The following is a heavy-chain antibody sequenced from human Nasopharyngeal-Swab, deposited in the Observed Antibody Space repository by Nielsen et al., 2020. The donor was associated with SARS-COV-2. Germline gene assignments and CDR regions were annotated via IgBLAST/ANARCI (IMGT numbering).Heavy chain of an antibody. Sequence: GGSLRLSCAASGFTFSSYSMNWVRQAPGKGLEWVSSISSSSSYIYYADSVKGRFTISRDNAKNSLYLQMNSLRAEDTAVYYCARIRNRYGSGSYYYMDVWGKGTTVTVSS. D-gene: IGHD3-10*01. CDR2: ISSSSSYI. CDR1: GFTFSSYS. J-gene: IGHJ6*03. V-gene: IGHV3-21*01. CDR3: ARIRNRYGSGSYYYMDV.